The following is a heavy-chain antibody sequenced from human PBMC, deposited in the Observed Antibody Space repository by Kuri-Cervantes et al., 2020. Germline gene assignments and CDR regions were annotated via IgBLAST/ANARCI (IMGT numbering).Heavy chain of an antibody. CDR1: GGSISSYY. CDR2: IYYSGST. Sequence: GSLRLSCTVSGGSISSYYWSWIRQPPGKGLEWIGYIYYSGSTNYNPSLKSRVTISVDTSKNQFSLKLTFVTAADTAMYFCSGGGYWGQGTLVTVSS. CDR3: SGGGY. J-gene: IGHJ4*02. V-gene: IGHV4-59*13.